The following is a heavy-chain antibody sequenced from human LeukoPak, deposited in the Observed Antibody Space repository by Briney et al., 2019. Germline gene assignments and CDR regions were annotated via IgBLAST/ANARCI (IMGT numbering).Heavy chain of an antibody. V-gene: IGHV4-39*07. CDR2: INYSGRT. Sequence: SETLSLTCTVSGGSISSSSYYWVWIRQPPGKGPEWIGEINYSGRTNYNPSLKSRVTISVDTSRNQFSLKVSSVTAADTAVYYCARGPSERYYESSGYYYFDYWGQGTLVTVSS. J-gene: IGHJ4*02. CDR1: GGSISSSSYY. CDR3: ARGPSERYYESSGYYYFDY. D-gene: IGHD3-22*01.